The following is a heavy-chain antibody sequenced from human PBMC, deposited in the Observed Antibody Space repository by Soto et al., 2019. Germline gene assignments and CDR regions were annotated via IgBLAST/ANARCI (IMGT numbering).Heavy chain of an antibody. D-gene: IGHD3-22*01. V-gene: IGHV4-39*07. J-gene: IGHJ4*02. CDR1: GGSISSSSYY. CDR3: ARAASNYYDSSGQPYYFDY. CDR2: IYYSGST. Sequence: SETLSLTCTFSGGSISSSSYYWGWIRQPPGKGLEWIGSIYYSGSTYYNPSLKSRVTISVDTSKNQFSLKLSSVTAADTAVYYCARAASNYYDSSGQPYYFDYWGQGTLVTVSS.